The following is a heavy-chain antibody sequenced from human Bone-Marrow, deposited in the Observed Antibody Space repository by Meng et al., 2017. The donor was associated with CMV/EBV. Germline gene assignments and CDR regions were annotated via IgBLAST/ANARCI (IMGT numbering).Heavy chain of an antibody. D-gene: IGHD6-6*01. CDR3: ARDRIAARLNWFDP. J-gene: IGHJ5*02. CDR1: GFTFSSYS. CDR2: IYYSGST. V-gene: IGHV4-59*01. Sequence: ESLKISCAASGFTFSSYSMNWVRQAPGKGLEWIGYIYYSGSTNYNPSLKSRVTISVDTSKNQFSLKLSSVTAADTAVYYCARDRIAARLNWFDPWGQGTLVTVSS.